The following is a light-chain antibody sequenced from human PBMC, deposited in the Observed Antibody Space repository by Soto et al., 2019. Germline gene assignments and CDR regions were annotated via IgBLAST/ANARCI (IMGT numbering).Light chain of an antibody. CDR1: QSVSSSY. CDR3: QQYGSPIT. Sequence: ETVMTQSPATLSVSPGERATLSCRASQSVSSSYLAWYQQKPGQAPRLLIYGASSRATGILDRFSGSGSGTDFTLTISRLEPEDFAVYYCQQYGSPITFGQGTRLEIK. J-gene: IGKJ5*01. V-gene: IGKV3-20*01. CDR2: GAS.